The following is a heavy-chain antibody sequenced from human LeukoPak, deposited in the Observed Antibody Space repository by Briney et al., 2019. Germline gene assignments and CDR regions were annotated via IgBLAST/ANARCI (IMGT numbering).Heavy chain of an antibody. V-gene: IGHV1-69*01. CDR3: AGGEYDYGGDY. CDR1: GGTFSSYA. Sequence: SVKVSCKASGGTFSSYAISWVRQAPGQGLEWMGGIIPIFGTANYTQKFQGRVTITADESTSTAYMELSSLRSEDTAVYYCAGGEYDYGGDYWGQGTLVTVSS. CDR2: IIPIFGTA. D-gene: IGHD4-23*01. J-gene: IGHJ4*02.